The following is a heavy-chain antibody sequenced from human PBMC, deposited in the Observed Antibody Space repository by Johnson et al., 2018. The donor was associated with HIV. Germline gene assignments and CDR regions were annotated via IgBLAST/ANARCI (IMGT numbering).Heavy chain of an antibody. J-gene: IGHJ3*02. D-gene: IGHD5-18*01. CDR1: GFTFDDYG. V-gene: IGHV3-20*04. CDR3: AKDRLAMGILDI. Sequence: VQLVESGGGVVRPGGSLRLPCAASGFTFDDYGMSWVRQAPGKGLEWVAGIGSNGLTIGYVDSVKGRFTISRDNAKNSLYLQVNSLRAEDTAIYYCAKDRLAMGILDIWGQGTVVIVSS. CDR2: IGSNGLTI.